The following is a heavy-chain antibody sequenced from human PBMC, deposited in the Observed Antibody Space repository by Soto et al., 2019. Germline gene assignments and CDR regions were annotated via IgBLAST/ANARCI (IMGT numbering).Heavy chain of an antibody. CDR1: GYTLTELS. J-gene: IGHJ6*02. CDR3: ATGGGGATNYYYYGMDV. D-gene: IGHD1-26*01. CDR2: FDPEDGET. V-gene: IGHV1-24*01. Sequence: ASVKVSCKVSGYTLTELSMHWVRQAPGKGLEWMGGFDPEDGETIYAQKFQGRVTMTEDTSTDTAYMELSSLRSEDTAVYYCATGGGGATNYYYYGMDVWGQGTTVTVSS.